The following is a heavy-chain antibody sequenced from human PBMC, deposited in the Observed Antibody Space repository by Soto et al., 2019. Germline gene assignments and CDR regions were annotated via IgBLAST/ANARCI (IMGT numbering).Heavy chain of an antibody. CDR1: GYPVTAYY. CDR3: AGGGGVGVAGSAAFDM. Sequence: QLHLVQSGAVVKKPGASVTVSCSASGYPVTAYYMHWVRQAPGRGLEWMGGINPATGAAKYTQTFQGRVTMPGHPPTSTAFKERSGLPSEATAVFYGAGGGGVGVAGSAAFDMWGQGTLVTVSS. D-gene: IGHD3-3*01. CDR2: INPATGAA. V-gene: IGHV1-2*02. J-gene: IGHJ3*02.